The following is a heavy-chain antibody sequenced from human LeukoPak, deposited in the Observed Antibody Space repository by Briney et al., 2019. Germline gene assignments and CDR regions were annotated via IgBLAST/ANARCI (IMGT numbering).Heavy chain of an antibody. D-gene: IGHD3-10*01. Sequence: SETLSLTCTVSGGSISSYYWSWIRQPAGKGLEWIGRIYTSGSTNYNPFLKSRVTMSVDTSKNQFSLKLSSVTAADTAVYYCARDVRRAYYGSGSSYWFDPWGQGTLVTVSS. J-gene: IGHJ5*02. CDR1: GGSISSYY. V-gene: IGHV4-4*07. CDR2: IYTSGST. CDR3: ARDVRRAYYGSGSSYWFDP.